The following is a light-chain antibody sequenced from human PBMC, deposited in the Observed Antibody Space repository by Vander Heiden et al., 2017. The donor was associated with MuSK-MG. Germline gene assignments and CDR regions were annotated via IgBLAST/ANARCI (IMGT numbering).Light chain of an antibody. Sequence: EIVLTQSPGTLPLSPGERATLSCRASQSVSSSYLAWYQQKPRQAPRLLIYGASSRATGIPDRFSGSGSGTDFTLTISRLEPEDFAVYYCQQYGSSPWTFGQGTKVEIK. CDR3: QQYGSSPWT. V-gene: IGKV3-20*01. CDR1: QSVSSSY. J-gene: IGKJ1*01. CDR2: GAS.